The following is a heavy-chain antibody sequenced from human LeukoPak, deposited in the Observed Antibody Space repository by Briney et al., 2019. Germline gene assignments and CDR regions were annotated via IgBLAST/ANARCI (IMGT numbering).Heavy chain of an antibody. Sequence: SETLSLTCAVSGGSISSGGYSWSWIRQPPGKGLEWIGYIYHSGSTYYNPSLKSRVTISVDTSKNQFSLKLSSVAAADTAVYYCARREFDSWYFDLWGRGTLVTVSS. D-gene: IGHD2/OR15-2a*01. CDR2: IYHSGST. CDR1: GGSISSGGYS. V-gene: IGHV4-30-2*01. J-gene: IGHJ2*01. CDR3: ARREFDSWYFDL.